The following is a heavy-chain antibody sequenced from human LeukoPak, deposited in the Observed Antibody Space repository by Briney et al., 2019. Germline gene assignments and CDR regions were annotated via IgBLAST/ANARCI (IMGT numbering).Heavy chain of an antibody. CDR2: IYHSGST. D-gene: IGHD2-15*01. CDR3: APFDGGY. J-gene: IGHJ4*02. V-gene: IGHV4-38-2*01. CDR1: GYSISSGYY. Sequence: SETLSLTCAVSGYSISSGYYWGWIRPPPGKGLEWIGSIYHSGSTYYNPSLKSRVTISVDTSKNQFSLKLSSVTAADTAVYYCAPFDGGYWGQGTLVTVSS.